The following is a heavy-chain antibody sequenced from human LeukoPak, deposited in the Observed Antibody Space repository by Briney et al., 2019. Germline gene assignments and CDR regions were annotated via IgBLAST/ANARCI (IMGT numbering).Heavy chain of an antibody. CDR1: GFTFSSYE. J-gene: IGHJ4*02. CDR3: ARDDGTTVTTFFAF. Sequence: PGGSLRLSCAASGFTFSSYEMNWVRQAPGKGLEWVSYISSSGSTIYYADSVKGRFTISRDNSKNTLYLQMNSLRAEDTAVYYCARDDGTTVTTFFAFWGQGTLVTVSS. V-gene: IGHV3-48*03. CDR2: ISSSGSTI. D-gene: IGHD4-17*01.